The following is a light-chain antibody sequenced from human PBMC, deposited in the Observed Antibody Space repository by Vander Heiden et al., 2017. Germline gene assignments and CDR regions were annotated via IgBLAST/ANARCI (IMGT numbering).Light chain of an antibody. J-gene: IGKJ3*01. CDR1: QNVYKF. CDR2: DES. Sequence: IVLTQSPPTLSVIPGERASLSCGASQNVYKFLAWYQQNSGQAPRLIIYDESNMATVTPARSSATGYGKDFTLPIGSRDREDFAIYFSQQRSKWPRFTFRYETKVSIK. V-gene: IGKV3-11*01. CDR3: QQRSKWPRFT.